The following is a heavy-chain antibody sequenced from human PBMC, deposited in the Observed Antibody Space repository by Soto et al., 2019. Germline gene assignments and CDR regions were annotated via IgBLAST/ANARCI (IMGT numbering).Heavy chain of an antibody. CDR3: ARPKVTGRWYYGMDV. Sequence: GESLKISCMCSGYKVSTWHNFTSYWIAWVRQMPGEGLEWMGIIYPGDSDTRYSPSFQGQVTISADKSINSVYLQWSSLKASDTATYYCARPKVTGRWYYGMDVWGQGTTVTVSS. D-gene: IGHD2-15*01. J-gene: IGHJ6*02. V-gene: IGHV5-51*01. CDR1: GYKVSTWHNFTSYW. CDR2: IYPGDSDT.